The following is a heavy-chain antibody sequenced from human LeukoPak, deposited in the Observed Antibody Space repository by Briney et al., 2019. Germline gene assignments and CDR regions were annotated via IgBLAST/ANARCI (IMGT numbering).Heavy chain of an antibody. D-gene: IGHD3-22*01. V-gene: IGHV1-18*04. CDR1: GYTFTTYG. CDR2: ISAYNGNT. Sequence: ASVKVSCKASGYTFTTYGISWVRQAPGQGLGWMGWISAYNGNTNYAQKLQGRVTMTTDTSTSTAYMELRSLRSDDTAVYYCARFSEYSHSSVHYLDYWGQGTLVSVSS. CDR3: ARFSEYSHSSVHYLDY. J-gene: IGHJ4*02.